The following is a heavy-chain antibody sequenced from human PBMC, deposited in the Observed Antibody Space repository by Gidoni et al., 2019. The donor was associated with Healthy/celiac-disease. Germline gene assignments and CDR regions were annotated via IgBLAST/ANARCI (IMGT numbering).Heavy chain of an antibody. D-gene: IGHD5-18*01. CDR3: AKDLFHTAMGVFDY. CDR2: ISYDGSNK. CDR1: AFTFSSYG. V-gene: IGHV3-30*18. Sequence: QVQLVESGGVVVQPGRSLRLSCAASAFTFSSYGMHWVRKAPGKGLEWVAVISYDGSNKYYADSVKGRFTISRDNSKNALYQQMNSLRAEDTAVYYCAKDLFHTAMGVFDYWGQGTLVTVSS. J-gene: IGHJ4*02.